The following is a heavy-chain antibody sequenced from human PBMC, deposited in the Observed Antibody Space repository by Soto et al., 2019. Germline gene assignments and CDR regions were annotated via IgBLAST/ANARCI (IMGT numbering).Heavy chain of an antibody. CDR2: IWYDGSNK. J-gene: IGHJ4*02. CDR1: GFTFSSYG. Sequence: GGSLRLSCAASGFTFSSYGMHWVRQAPGKGLEWVAVIWYDGSNKYYADSVKGRFTISRDNSKNTLYLQMNSLRAEDTAVYYCARAGGYSSSWPLGYWGQGTLVTVSS. D-gene: IGHD6-13*01. V-gene: IGHV3-33*01. CDR3: ARAGGYSSSWPLGY.